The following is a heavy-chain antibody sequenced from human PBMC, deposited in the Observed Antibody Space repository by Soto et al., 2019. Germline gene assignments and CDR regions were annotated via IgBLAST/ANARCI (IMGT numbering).Heavy chain of an antibody. V-gene: IGHV4-59*01. Sequence: QVQLQESGPGLVKPSETLSLTCTVSGGSISSYYWNWIRQPPGKGLEGLGYIYFRGGTNYNPSLKXXVXIXXNTSKNQFSLKLSSVTAANTAVYYCPRDPGGRYDYWGQGTLVTVSS. CDR1: GGSISSYY. CDR2: IYFRGGT. CDR3: PRDPGGRYDY. J-gene: IGHJ4*02. D-gene: IGHD2-15*01.